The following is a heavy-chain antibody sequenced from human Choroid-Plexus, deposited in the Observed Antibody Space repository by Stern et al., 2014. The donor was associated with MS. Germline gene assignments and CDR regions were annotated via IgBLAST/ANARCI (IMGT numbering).Heavy chain of an antibody. D-gene: IGHD6-19*01. V-gene: IGHV1-46*01. CDR2: INPGGGST. J-gene: IGHJ4*02. CDR3: ARDNGGWSVDS. Sequence: VQLVESGAEVKKPGASVKVSCKAFGYTFTSNKMHWLRQAPGQGLEWMGIINPGGGSTRYAQKLQGRVTMTRDTSTSTVYMELTSLRSEDTAVYSCARDNGGWSVDSWGQGTLVIVSS. CDR1: GYTFTSNK.